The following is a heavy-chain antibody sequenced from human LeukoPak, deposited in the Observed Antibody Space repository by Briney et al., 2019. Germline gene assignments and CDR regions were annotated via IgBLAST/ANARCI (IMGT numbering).Heavy chain of an antibody. CDR3: ARVAYYDSSGYSYPRFDY. CDR2: IYYSGSP. J-gene: IGHJ4*02. D-gene: IGHD3-22*01. Sequence: SETLSLTCTVSGGSISSSSYYWGWIHQPPGKGLEWIGSIYYSGSPYYNPSLKSRVTISVDTSKNQFPLKLSSVTAADTAVYYCARVAYYDSSGYSYPRFDYWGQGTLVTVSS. V-gene: IGHV4-39*06. CDR1: GGSISSSSYY.